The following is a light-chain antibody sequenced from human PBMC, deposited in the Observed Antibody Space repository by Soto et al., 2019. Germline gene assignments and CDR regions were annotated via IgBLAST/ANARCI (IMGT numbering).Light chain of an antibody. CDR2: EAT. V-gene: IGLV2-23*01. J-gene: IGLJ3*02. Sequence: QSVLTQPASVSGSPGQSITISCTGSTSDVGRYIFVSWYQQHPGKAPKLMIYEATKRPSGVSNRCSGSQSGNTASLTISGLQDEGEGDYHCCSYTGDSTWVFGGGTKLTVL. CDR1: TSDVGRYIF. CDR3: CSYTGDSTWV.